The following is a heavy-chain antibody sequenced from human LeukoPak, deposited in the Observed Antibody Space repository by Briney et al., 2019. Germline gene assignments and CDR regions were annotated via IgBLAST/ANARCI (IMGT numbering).Heavy chain of an antibody. J-gene: IGHJ4*02. CDR1: GFTFDDYG. V-gene: IGHV3-20*01. Sequence: PSGGSLRLSCAGSGFTFDDYGMSWVRQAPGKGLEWVSGINRNGGTTGYADSVKGRFTISRDNAKNSLYLQMNSLRAEDTALYHCARKGLGGELGGFDYWGQGTLVTVSS. D-gene: IGHD3-16*01. CDR2: INRNGGTT. CDR3: ARKGLGGELGGFDY.